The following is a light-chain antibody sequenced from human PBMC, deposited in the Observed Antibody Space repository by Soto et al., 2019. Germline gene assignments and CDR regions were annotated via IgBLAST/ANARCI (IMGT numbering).Light chain of an antibody. CDR2: WAS. CDR1: QSVLFSSNNKNY. Sequence: DIVMSQSPDSLAVSLGDRATIDCKSSQSVLFSSNNKNYLAWYQQKPGQPPKLLIYWASTRESGVPDRFSGSGPGTDFTLTISSLQAEDVAVYYCQQYYSTPKTFGQGTKVDIK. J-gene: IGKJ1*01. V-gene: IGKV4-1*01. CDR3: QQYYSTPKT.